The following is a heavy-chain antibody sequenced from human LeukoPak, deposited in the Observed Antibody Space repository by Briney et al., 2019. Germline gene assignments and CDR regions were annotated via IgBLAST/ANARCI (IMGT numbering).Heavy chain of an antibody. D-gene: IGHD5-12*01. Sequence: GGSLRLSCAASGFTFSSYSMNWVRQAPGKGLEWVSSISSSSSYIYYADSVKGRFTISRDNAKNSLYLQMNSLRAEDTAVYYCARIKSVVAPPGYWGQGTLVTVSS. CDR2: ISSSSSYI. CDR1: GFTFSSYS. V-gene: IGHV3-21*01. CDR3: ARIKSVVAPPGY. J-gene: IGHJ4*02.